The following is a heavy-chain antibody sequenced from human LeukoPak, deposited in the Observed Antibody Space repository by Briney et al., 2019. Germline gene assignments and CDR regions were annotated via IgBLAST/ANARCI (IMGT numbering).Heavy chain of an antibody. CDR3: ARGTGTTAY. Sequence: PSETLSLTCTVSGGSISSYYRSWIRQPPGKGLEWIGYIYYSGSTNYNPSLKSRVTISVDTSKNQFSLKLSSVTAADTAVYYCARGTGTTAYWGQGTLVTVSS. D-gene: IGHD1-1*01. CDR2: IYYSGST. V-gene: IGHV4-59*01. CDR1: GGSISSYY. J-gene: IGHJ4*02.